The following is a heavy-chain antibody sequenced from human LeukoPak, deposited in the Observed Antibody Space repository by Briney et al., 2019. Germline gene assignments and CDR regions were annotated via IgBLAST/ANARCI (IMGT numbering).Heavy chain of an antibody. CDR3: AKGFLSSSCRVY. D-gene: IGHD6-13*01. CDR1: GFTFSSYG. V-gene: IGHV3-30*02. Sequence: TGGSLRLSRAASGFTFSSYGMHWVRQAPGKGLEWVAFIRYDGSNKYYADSVQGRFTMSRDNSKNTLYLQMNSLRAQDSAPFYCAKGFLSSSCRVYGGQGTLVTVSS. CDR2: IRYDGSNK. J-gene: IGHJ4*02.